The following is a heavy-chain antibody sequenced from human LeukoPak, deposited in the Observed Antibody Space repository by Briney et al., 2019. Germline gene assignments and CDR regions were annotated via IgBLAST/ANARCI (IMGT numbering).Heavy chain of an antibody. J-gene: IGHJ5*02. D-gene: IGHD4-11*01. Sequence: ASVKVSCKASGYTFTSYYMHWVRQAPGQGLEWMGIINPSGGSTSYAQKFQGRVTMTRDMSTSTVYMELSSLRSEDSAVYYCARVLYTNNWFDPWGQGTLVTVSS. CDR2: INPSGGST. CDR3: ARVLYTNNWFDP. V-gene: IGHV1-46*01. CDR1: GYTFTSYY.